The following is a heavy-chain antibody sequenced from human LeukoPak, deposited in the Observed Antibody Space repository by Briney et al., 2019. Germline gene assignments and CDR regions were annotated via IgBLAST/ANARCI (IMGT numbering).Heavy chain of an antibody. V-gene: IGHV1-2*02. D-gene: IGHD2-15*01. CDR2: INPNSGGT. Sequence: ASVXVXCXASXXXXXGXYXHXVRQAXGQGXEWXGWINPNSGGTNYAQKFQGRVTMTRDTSISTAYMELSRLRSDDTAVYYCASRGVVAATRVFDYWGQGTLVTVSS. CDR3: ASRGVVAATRVFDY. CDR1: XXXXXGXY. J-gene: IGHJ4*02.